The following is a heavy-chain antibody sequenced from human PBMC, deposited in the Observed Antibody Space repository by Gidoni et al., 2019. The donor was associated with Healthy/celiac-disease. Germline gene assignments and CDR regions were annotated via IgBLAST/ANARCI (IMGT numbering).Heavy chain of an antibody. CDR1: GFTFSSYE. CDR3: ARYPATNYGY. Sequence: EVQLVESGGGVVQPGGSLRISGAASGFTFSSYEMNWVRQAPGKGLEWVSYISISGSTIYYADSVKCRFTISRDNAKNSLYLQMTSLSAEYTAVYYCARYPATNYGYWGQGTLVTVSS. V-gene: IGHV3-48*03. CDR2: ISISGSTI. J-gene: IGHJ4*02. D-gene: IGHD4-17*01.